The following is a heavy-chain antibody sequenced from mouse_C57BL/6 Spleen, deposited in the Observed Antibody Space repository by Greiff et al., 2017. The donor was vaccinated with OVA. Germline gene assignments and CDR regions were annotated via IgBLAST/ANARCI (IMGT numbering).Heavy chain of an antibody. Sequence: EVHLVESGGGLVKPGGSLKLSCAASGFTISDDGMHWVRQAPEKGLEWVAYISSGSSTIYYADTVKGRFTISRDNDKTTLFLQMTSLRSEDTAMYYCARWGYDYDDAMDYGGQGTSVTVSS. CDR3: ARWGYDYDDAMDY. CDR2: ISSGSSTI. J-gene: IGHJ4*01. CDR1: GFTISDDG. V-gene: IGHV5-17*01. D-gene: IGHD2-4*01.